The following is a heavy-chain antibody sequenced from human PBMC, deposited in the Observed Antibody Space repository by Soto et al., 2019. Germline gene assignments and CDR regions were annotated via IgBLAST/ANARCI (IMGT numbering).Heavy chain of an antibody. J-gene: IGHJ3*02. V-gene: IGHV5-10-1*01. CDR1: GYSFTSYW. Sequence: GESLKISCKGSGYSFTSYWISWVRQMPGKGLEWMGRIDPSDSYTNYSPSFQGHVTISADKSISTAYLQWSSLKASDTAMYYCARLVSDNLNVVAATRAFDIWGQGTMVTVSS. CDR3: ARLVSDNLNVVAATRAFDI. CDR2: IDPSDSYT. D-gene: IGHD2-15*01.